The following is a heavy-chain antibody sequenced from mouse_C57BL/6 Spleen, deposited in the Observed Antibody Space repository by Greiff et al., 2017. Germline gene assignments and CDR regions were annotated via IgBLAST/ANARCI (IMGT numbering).Heavy chain of an antibody. CDR1: GFSLTSYG. Sequence: VQVVESGPGLVQPSPSLSITCTVSGFSLTSYGVHWVRQSPGKGLEWLGVIWRGGSADYNAAFMSRLSITKDNSKSQVFFNMNSLRADDTAIYDCDKNGAKDAWFAYWGQGTLVTVSA. CDR3: DKNGAKDAWFAY. V-gene: IGHV2-5*01. CDR2: IWRGGSA. D-gene: IGHD3-1*01. J-gene: IGHJ3*01.